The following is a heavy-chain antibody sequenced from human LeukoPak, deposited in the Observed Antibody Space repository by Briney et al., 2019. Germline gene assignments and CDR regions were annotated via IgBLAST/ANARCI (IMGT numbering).Heavy chain of an antibody. J-gene: IGHJ4*02. CDR2: ISTSGSTL. CDR3: GRGDYSSSWYLDH. D-gene: IGHD6-13*01. Sequence: GGSLRLSCAASGFNFSSYEMIWVRQAPGKGLEWISYISTSGSTLYYGDSVEGRSTISRDNAKNSLYLQMNSLRSEDTAVYYCGRGDYSSSWYLDHWGQGTLVTVSS. V-gene: IGHV3-48*03. CDR1: GFNFSSYE.